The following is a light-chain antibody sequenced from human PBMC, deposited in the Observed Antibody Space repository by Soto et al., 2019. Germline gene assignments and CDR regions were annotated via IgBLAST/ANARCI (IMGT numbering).Light chain of an antibody. J-gene: IGLJ1*01. Sequence: QSALTQPASVSGSPGQSITISCTGTSSDVGGYNYVSWYQQHPGKAPKLMIYEVSNRPSEVSNRFSGSKSGNTASLTISGLQAEDEADYYCSSYTSSSTLGYVFGTGTKVTVL. CDR2: EVS. V-gene: IGLV2-14*01. CDR1: SSDVGGYNY. CDR3: SSYTSSSTLGYV.